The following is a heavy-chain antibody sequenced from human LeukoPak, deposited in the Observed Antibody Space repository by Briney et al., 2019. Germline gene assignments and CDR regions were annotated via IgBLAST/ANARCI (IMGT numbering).Heavy chain of an antibody. CDR3: ARGGYSYTWPPSYYYGMDV. CDR1: GFTFRSYW. D-gene: IGHD3-16*02. Sequence: GGSLRLSCAASGFTFRSYWMSWVRQAPGKGLEWVANIKEDGSEKYYVDSVKGRFTISRDNTKKSLYLQMNSLRVDDTAVYYCARGGYSYTWPPSYYYGMDVWGQGTTVTASS. V-gene: IGHV3-7*05. J-gene: IGHJ6*02. CDR2: IKEDGSEK.